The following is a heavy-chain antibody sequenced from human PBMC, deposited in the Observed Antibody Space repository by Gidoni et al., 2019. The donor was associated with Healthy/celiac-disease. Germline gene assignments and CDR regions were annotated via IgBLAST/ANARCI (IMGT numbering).Heavy chain of an antibody. J-gene: IGHJ4*02. CDR3: ARDWGIAVAGTEGY. CDR2: ISSSSSYI. CDR1: GFTFSSYS. V-gene: IGHV3-21*01. Sequence: EAQLVESGGGLVKPGGSLRLSCAASGFTFSSYSMNWVRQAPGKGLEWVSSISSSSSYIYYADSVKGRFTISRDNAKNSLYLQMNSLRAEDTAVYYCARDWGIAVAGTEGYWGQGTLVTVSS. D-gene: IGHD6-19*01.